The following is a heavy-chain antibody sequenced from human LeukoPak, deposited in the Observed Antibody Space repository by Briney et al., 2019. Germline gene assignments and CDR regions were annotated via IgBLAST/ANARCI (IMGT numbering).Heavy chain of an antibody. V-gene: IGHV4-39*07. Sequence: SETLSLTCSVSGGSISSSSYYWGWIRQPPGKGLEWIGNIYYSGSTYYNPSLKSRVTISVDTSKNQFSLKLSSVTAADTAVYYCARVKEYYYYMDVWGKGTTVTVSS. J-gene: IGHJ6*03. CDR3: ARVKEYYYYMDV. CDR2: IYYSGST. CDR1: GGSISSSSYY.